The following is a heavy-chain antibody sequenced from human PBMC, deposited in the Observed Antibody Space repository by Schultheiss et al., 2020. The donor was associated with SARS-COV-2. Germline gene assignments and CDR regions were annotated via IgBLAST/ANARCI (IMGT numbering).Heavy chain of an antibody. CDR1: GYTFTSYG. Sequence: ASVKVSCKASGYTFTSYGISWVRQAPGQGLEWMGWISAYNGNTNYAQKLQGRVTMTTDTSTSTAYMELRSLRSDDTAVYYCARDPIYCTNGVCYQDYYYGMDVWGQGTTVTVSS. CDR3: ARDPIYCTNGVCYQDYYYGMDV. V-gene: IGHV1-18*04. J-gene: IGHJ6*02. D-gene: IGHD2-8*01. CDR2: ISAYNGNT.